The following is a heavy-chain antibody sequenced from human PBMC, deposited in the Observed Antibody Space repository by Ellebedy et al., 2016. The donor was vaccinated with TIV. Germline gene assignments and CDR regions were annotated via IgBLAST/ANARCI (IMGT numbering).Heavy chain of an antibody. CDR1: GFTFSSYA. Sequence: GGFLRLSXAASGFTFSSYAMHWVRQAPGKGLEWVAVISYDGSNKYYADSVKGRFTISRDNAKNSLYLQMNSLRAEDTAVYYCARDGSYYYYMDVWGKGTTVTVSS. D-gene: IGHD1-26*01. CDR3: ARDGSYYYYMDV. J-gene: IGHJ6*03. V-gene: IGHV3-30-3*01. CDR2: ISYDGSNK.